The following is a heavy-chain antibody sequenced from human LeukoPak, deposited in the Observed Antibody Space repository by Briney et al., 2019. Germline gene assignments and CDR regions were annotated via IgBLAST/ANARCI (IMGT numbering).Heavy chain of an antibody. J-gene: IGHJ4*02. CDR1: GFTFSIYT. V-gene: IGHV3-21*01. D-gene: IGHD3-9*01. CDR2: ISSSSSYI. Sequence: GGSLRLSCAASGFTFSIYTMNWVRQAPGKGLEWVSSISSSSSYIYYADSVKGRFTISRDNAKNSLYLQMNSLRAEDTAVYYCARGKGYFDWLYYFDYWGQGTLVTVSS. CDR3: ARGKGYFDWLYYFDY.